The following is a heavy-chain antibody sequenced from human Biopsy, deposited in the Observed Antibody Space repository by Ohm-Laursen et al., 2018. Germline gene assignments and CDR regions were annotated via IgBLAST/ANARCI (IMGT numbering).Heavy chain of an antibody. Sequence: SVKVSCKPPGGTFSNYGVNWVRQAPGQGLEWLGGNIPILGTGNYAQKFQDRVTVAADPSTSTATMELRSLRSDDTAVYYCATKLTGYFHHWGQGTLVIVSS. D-gene: IGHD3-9*01. CDR3: ATKLTGYFHH. CDR1: GGTFSNYG. CDR2: NIPILGTG. J-gene: IGHJ1*01. V-gene: IGHV1-69*13.